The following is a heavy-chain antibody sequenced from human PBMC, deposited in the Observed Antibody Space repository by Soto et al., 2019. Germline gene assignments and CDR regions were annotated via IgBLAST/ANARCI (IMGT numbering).Heavy chain of an antibody. CDR2: IIPIFGTA. CDR3: ASSPRAYCGGDCYSFDY. J-gene: IGHJ4*02. Sequence: GASVKVSCKASGGTFSSYAISWVRQAPGQGLEWMGGIIPIFGTANYAQKFQGRVTITADESTSTAYMELSSLRSEDTAVYYCASSPRAYCGGDCYSFDYWGQGTLVTVSS. V-gene: IGHV1-69*13. D-gene: IGHD2-21*02. CDR1: GGTFSSYA.